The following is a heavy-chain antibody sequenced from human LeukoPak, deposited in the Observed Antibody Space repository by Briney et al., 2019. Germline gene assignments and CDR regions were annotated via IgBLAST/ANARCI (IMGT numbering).Heavy chain of an antibody. CDR3: AKDVGYDSSGYSIDYFDY. V-gene: IGHV3-21*01. J-gene: IGHJ4*02. CDR2: ISSSSSYI. Sequence: PGGSLRLSCAASGFTFSSYAMSWVRQAPGKGLEWVSSISSSSSYIYYADSVKGRFTISRDNAKNSLYLQMNSLRAEDTAVYYCAKDVGYDSSGYSIDYFDYWGQGTLVTVSS. D-gene: IGHD3-22*01. CDR1: GFTFSSYA.